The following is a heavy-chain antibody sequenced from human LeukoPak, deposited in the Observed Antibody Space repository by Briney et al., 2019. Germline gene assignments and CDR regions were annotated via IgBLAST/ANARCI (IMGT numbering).Heavy chain of an antibody. Sequence: GGSLRLSCAASGFTFSSYSMNWVRQAPGKGLEWVSSISSTSIYIHYADSVKGRFTISRDNAKNSLYLQMNSLRAEGTAVYYCARMGYSSSLPDYWGQGTLVTVSS. CDR2: ISSTSIYI. CDR3: ARMGYSSSLPDY. V-gene: IGHV3-21*01. D-gene: IGHD6-6*01. J-gene: IGHJ4*02. CDR1: GFTFSSYS.